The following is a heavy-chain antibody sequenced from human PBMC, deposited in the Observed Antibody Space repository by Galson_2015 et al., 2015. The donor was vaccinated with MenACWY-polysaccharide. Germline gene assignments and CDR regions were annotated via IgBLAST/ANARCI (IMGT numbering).Heavy chain of an antibody. V-gene: IGHV1-8*01. CDR1: GYTFTSYD. Sequence: SVKVSCKASGYTFTSYDINWVRQATGQGLEWMGWVSPNTAKTGYPQKFQGRVTMTRNTSISTAYMELSSLTSEDTAVYYCARGRRDTAVAATAAVFLDYWGQGILVTVSS. CDR2: VSPNTAKT. D-gene: IGHD6-19*01. J-gene: IGHJ4*02. CDR3: ARGRRDTAVAATAAVFLDY.